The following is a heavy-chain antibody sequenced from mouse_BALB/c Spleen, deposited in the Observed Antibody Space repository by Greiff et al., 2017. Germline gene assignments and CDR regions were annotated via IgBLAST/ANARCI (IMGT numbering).Heavy chain of an antibody. CDR2: ISYDGSN. Sequence: ESGPGLVKPSQSLSLTCSVTGYSITSGYYWNWIRQFPGNKLEWMGYISYDGSNNYNPSLKNRISITRDTSKNQFFLKLNSVTTEDTATYYCATYDYVLDYWGQGTTLTVSS. D-gene: IGHD2-4*01. J-gene: IGHJ2*01. CDR1: GYSITSGYY. V-gene: IGHV3-6*02. CDR3: ATYDYVLDY.